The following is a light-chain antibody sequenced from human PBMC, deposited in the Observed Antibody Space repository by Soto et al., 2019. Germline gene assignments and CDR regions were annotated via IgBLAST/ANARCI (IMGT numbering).Light chain of an antibody. Sequence: EIVLTQSPGTLSLSPGESATLSCRASQSVNNYLAWYQQKPGQAPRLLIYNASNRASGIPARFSGSGSGTDFTLTISSLEPEDFAIYYGQHRSNWPITFGQGTLLE. CDR1: QSVNNY. CDR3: QHRSNWPIT. J-gene: IGKJ5*01. CDR2: NAS. V-gene: IGKV3-11*01.